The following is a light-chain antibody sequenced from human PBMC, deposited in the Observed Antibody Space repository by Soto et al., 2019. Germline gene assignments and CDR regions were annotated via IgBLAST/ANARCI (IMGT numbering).Light chain of an antibody. CDR1: SSNIGAGYD. Sequence: QSVLTQPPSVSGAPGQRVTISCTGSSSNIGAGYDVHWYQQLPGTAPKLLIYGNSNRPSGVPDRFSGSKSGNSASLAITGLQDEDEAEYYCQAYDSSLSGVVFGGGTKVTVL. CDR3: QAYDSSLSGVV. CDR2: GNS. V-gene: IGLV1-40*01. J-gene: IGLJ2*01.